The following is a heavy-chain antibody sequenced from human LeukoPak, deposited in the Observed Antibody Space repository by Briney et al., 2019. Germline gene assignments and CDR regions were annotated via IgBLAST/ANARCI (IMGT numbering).Heavy chain of an antibody. CDR1: GFTFTDYY. Sequence: ASVKVSCKASGFTFTDYYMHWVRLAPGQGLEWMGYINPQSGVTSFPQKFRGRVTLTTDTSISAAYMELSSLISDDTAMYYCVREGITKAFDLWGQGALVTVSS. V-gene: IGHV1-2*02. CDR3: VREGITKAFDL. D-gene: IGHD1-14*01. CDR2: INPQSGVT. J-gene: IGHJ4*02.